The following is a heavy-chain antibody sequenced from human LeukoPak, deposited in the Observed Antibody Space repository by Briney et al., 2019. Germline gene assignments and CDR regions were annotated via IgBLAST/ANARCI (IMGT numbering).Heavy chain of an antibody. J-gene: IGHJ4*02. Sequence: GGSLRLSCTVSGFSVSTSGMSWVRQAQGKGLQTISAISVDGENAYYADSVKGRFTISRDNSKNTLYLQMNSLRLEDTAVYYCAQGVGSGWYPHWGQGSLVSVSS. CDR3: AQGVGSGWYPH. CDR2: ISVDGENA. CDR1: GFSVSTSG. V-gene: IGHV3-23*01. D-gene: IGHD6-19*01.